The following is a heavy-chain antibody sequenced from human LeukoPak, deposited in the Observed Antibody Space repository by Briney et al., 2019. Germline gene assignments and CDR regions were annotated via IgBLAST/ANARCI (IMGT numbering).Heavy chain of an antibody. D-gene: IGHD1-14*01. CDR3: ARVGPWVNPDYYYYYMDV. CDR2: ISSSGSTI. CDR1: GFTFSSYE. J-gene: IGHJ6*03. V-gene: IGHV3-48*03. Sequence: GGSLRLSCAASGFTFSSYEMNWVRQAPGKGLECVSYISSSGSTIYYADSVKGRFTISRDNAKNSLYLQMNSLRAEDTAVYYCARVGPWVNPDYYYYYMDVWGKGTTVTVSS.